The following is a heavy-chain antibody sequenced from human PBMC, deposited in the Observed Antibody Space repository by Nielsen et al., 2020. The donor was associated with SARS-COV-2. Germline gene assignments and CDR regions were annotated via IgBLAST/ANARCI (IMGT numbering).Heavy chain of an antibody. Sequence: GGSLRLSCAASGFTVSGNYMSWVRQAPGKGLEWVSVIYSGGSTYYADSVKGRFTISRDNSKNTLYLQMNSLRAEDTAVYYCARGTYSGSSLGVDYWGQGTLVTISS. CDR2: IYSGGST. D-gene: IGHD1-26*01. J-gene: IGHJ4*02. V-gene: IGHV3-66*01. CDR3: ARGTYSGSSLGVDY. CDR1: GFTVSGNY.